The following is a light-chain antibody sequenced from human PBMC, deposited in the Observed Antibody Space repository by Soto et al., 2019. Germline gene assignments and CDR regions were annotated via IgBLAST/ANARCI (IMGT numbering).Light chain of an antibody. CDR2: EVT. J-gene: IGLJ2*01. Sequence: QSALTQPASVSGSPGQSITISCTGTSSDVGGYKYVSWYQQHPGKAPKLMIYEVTNRHSRVSNRFSGSKSGNTASLTISGLQPADEADYYCTSYTSSNTVLFGGGTKLTVL. V-gene: IGLV2-14*01. CDR1: SSDVGGYKY. CDR3: TSYTSSNTVL.